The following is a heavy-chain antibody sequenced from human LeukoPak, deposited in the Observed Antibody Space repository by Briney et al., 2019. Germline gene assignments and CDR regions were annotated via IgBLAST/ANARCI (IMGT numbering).Heavy chain of an antibody. D-gene: IGHD6-13*01. CDR1: GYSISSGYY. J-gene: IGHJ4*02. Sequence: SETLSLTCTVSGYSISSGYYWSWVRQPAGKGLEWIGRIYASGNTNYNPSLKGRLTMTVDTSKNQFSLNLSSVTAADTAVYYCARGRGSSWYYFDSWGQGTLVTVSS. CDR3: ARGRGSSWYYFDS. CDR2: IYASGNT. V-gene: IGHV4-4*07.